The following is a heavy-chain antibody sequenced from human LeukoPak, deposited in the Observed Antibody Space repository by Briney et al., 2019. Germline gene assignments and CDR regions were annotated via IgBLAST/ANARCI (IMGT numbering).Heavy chain of an antibody. V-gene: IGHV3-30-3*01. CDR2: ISYDGSNK. Sequence: GGSLRLSCAASGFTFSSYAMHWVRQAPGKGLEWVAVISYDGSNKYYADSVKGRFTISRDNSKNTLYLQMSSLRAEDTAVYYCVRGSGNYQSLLYWGQGTLVTVSS. J-gene: IGHJ4*02. CDR1: GFTFSSYA. CDR3: VRGSGNYQSLLY. D-gene: IGHD1-26*01.